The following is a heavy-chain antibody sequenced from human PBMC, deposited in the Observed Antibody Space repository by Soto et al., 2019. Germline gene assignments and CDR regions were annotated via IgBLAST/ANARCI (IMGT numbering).Heavy chain of an antibody. Sequence: SETLSLTCAVYGGSFSGYYWSWIRQPPGKGLEWIGEINHSGSTNYNPSLKSRVTISVDTSKNQFSLKLSSVTAADTAVYYCARVSGDYHNWFDPWGQGTLVTAPQ. CDR3: ARVSGDYHNWFDP. D-gene: IGHD4-17*01. V-gene: IGHV4-34*01. CDR2: INHSGST. CDR1: GGSFSGYY. J-gene: IGHJ5*02.